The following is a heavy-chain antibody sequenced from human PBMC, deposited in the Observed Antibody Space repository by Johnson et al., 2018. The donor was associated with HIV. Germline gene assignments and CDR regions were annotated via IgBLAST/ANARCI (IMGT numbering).Heavy chain of an antibody. J-gene: IGHJ3*01. D-gene: IGHD5-18*01. CDR1: GFTFDDYA. CDR3: ARVSLAYSYGYDALDF. CDR2: ISWNSGII. V-gene: IGHV3-9*01. Sequence: VQPVESGGGVVRPGGSLRLSCAASGFTFDDYAMHWVRQALGKGLEWVSAISWNSGIIAYADSVTGRFPISRDNAKNSLDLQMNSLRAEDTAVYFCARVSLAYSYGYDALDFWGQGTMVTVSS.